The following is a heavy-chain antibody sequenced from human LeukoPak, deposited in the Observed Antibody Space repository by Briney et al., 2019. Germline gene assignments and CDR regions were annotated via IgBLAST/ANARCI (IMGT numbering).Heavy chain of an antibody. V-gene: IGHV3-23*01. CDR1: GFTFSSYA. Sequence: PGGSLRLSCAASGFTFSSYAMSWVRQAPGKGLEWVSAISGSGGSTYYADSVKGRFTISRDNSKNTLYLHMNSLRAEDTAVYCCAKDLNQLPQHVSLDYWGQGTLVTVSS. CDR3: AKDLNQLPQHVSLDY. D-gene: IGHD1-14*01. J-gene: IGHJ4*02. CDR2: ISGSGGST.